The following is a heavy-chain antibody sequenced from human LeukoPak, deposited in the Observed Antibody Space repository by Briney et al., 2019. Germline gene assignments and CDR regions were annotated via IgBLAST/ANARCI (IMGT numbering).Heavy chain of an antibody. D-gene: IGHD1-7*01. J-gene: IGHJ4*02. CDR1: GFTFNNYA. CDR2: ISKDGSDK. V-gene: IGHV3-30-3*01. CDR3: ARDYWWNYDY. Sequence: PGGSLRLSCAVSGFTFNNYAMNWVRQAPGKGLEWVAVISKDGSDKYYPGSVRGRFTISRDNSKNTIYLQMDSLRAEDTAIYYCARDYWWNYDYWGQGTLVTVSS.